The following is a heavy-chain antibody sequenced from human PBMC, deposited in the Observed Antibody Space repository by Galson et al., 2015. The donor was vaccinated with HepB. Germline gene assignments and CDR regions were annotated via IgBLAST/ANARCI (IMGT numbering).Heavy chain of an antibody. D-gene: IGHD2-2*01. J-gene: IGHJ4*02. CDR3: ARGRTTVWSFDV. Sequence: SVKVSCKASGYTFAYGVTWVRQAPGQGLECMGWISGYSGYTKSAEKFQGRVTMTTDTSTNTAYMELRSLTSDDTAVYYCARGRTTVWSFDVWGQGTLVTVSS. V-gene: IGHV1-18*01. CDR2: ISGYSGYT. CDR1: GYTFAYG.